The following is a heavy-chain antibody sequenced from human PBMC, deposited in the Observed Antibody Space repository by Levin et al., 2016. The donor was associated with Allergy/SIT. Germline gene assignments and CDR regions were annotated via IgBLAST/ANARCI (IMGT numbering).Heavy chain of an antibody. CDR1: GFTVSGHY. V-gene: IGHV3-53*01. D-gene: IGHD1-26*01. Sequence: GESLKISCAVSGFTVSGHYMSWVRQAPGKGLEWVSLIYPGIMTYYADSVKGRFTISRDNAKDSLYLQMNSLRAEDTAVYYCAKIKDSGSSIGDYWGQGTLVTVSS. CDR3: AKIKDSGSSIGDY. CDR2: IYPGIMT. J-gene: IGHJ4*02.